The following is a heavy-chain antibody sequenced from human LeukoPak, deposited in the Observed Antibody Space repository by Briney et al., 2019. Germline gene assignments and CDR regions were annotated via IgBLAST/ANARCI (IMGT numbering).Heavy chain of an antibody. J-gene: IGHJ4*02. D-gene: IGHD5-18*01. CDR1: GFSLRTRGMC. Sequence: SGPTLVKPTQTLTLTCTFSGFSLRTRGMCVSWIRQPPGKALERLARIDWDDDKYYSTSLKTRLPISKDTSKNQVVLTMTNMDPVDTATYYCARIGYSYGGFDYWGQGTLVTVSS. CDR2: IDWDDDK. CDR3: ARIGYSYGGFDY. V-gene: IGHV2-70*11.